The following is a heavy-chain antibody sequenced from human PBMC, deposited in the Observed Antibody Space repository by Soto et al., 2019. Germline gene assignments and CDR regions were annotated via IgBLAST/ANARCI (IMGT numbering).Heavy chain of an antibody. Sequence: SETLSLTCTVSGGSVSSGSYYWSWIRHPPGKGLEWIGYIYYSGSTNYNPSLKSRVTISVDTSKNQFSLKLSTVTAADTAVYYCVSGSGSVPFDPWGQGTLVTVS. CDR2: IYYSGST. V-gene: IGHV4-61*01. CDR1: GGSVSSGSYY. CDR3: VSGSGSVPFDP. J-gene: IGHJ5*02. D-gene: IGHD3-10*01.